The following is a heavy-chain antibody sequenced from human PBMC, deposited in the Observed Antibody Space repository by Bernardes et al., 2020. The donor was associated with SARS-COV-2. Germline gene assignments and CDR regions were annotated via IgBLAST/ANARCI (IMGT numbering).Heavy chain of an antibody. CDR2: IYPDDSDT. Sequence: GESLKISCKDSGYRFASYWIGWVRQVPGRGLEWVGIIYPDDSDTRYNPAFNGQVTISVDKSINTAYLQWSSLKASDTAMYYCARHLALAYDVSAFDLWGQGTLVSVS. J-gene: IGHJ3*01. CDR1: GYRFASYW. D-gene: IGHD5-12*01. CDR3: ARHLALAYDVSAFDL. V-gene: IGHV5-51*01.